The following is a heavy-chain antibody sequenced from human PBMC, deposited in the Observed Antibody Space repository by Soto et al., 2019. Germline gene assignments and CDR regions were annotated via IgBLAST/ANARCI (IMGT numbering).Heavy chain of an antibody. J-gene: IGHJ5*02. CDR3: AVASCGGDCNDLPFDP. CDR1: GGSISSGGYY. V-gene: IGHV4-31*03. Sequence: SETLSLTCTVSGGSISSGGYYWSWIRQHPGKGLEWIGYIYYSGSTYYNPSLKSRVTISVDTSKNQFSLKLSSVTAADTAVYYCAVASCGGDCNDLPFDPWGQGTLVTVSS. D-gene: IGHD2-21*02. CDR2: IYYSGST.